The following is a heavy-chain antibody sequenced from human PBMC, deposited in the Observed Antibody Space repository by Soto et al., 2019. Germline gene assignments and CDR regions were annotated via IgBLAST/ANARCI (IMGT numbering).Heavy chain of an antibody. D-gene: IGHD2-15*01. CDR2: ISYSGNT. CDR1: GGSISSSSYY. Sequence: SETLSLTCTVSGGSISSSSYYWGWIRQPPGKGLEWIGTISYSGNTYYNPSLKSRVTISINTSKNQFSLKVSSVTAADTAVYFCASANYWGQGTLVTVSS. V-gene: IGHV4-39*01. J-gene: IGHJ4*02. CDR3: ASANY.